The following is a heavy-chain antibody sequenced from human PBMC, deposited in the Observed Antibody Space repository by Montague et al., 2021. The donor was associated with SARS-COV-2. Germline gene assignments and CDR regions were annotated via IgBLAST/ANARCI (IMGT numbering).Heavy chain of an antibody. J-gene: IGHJ3*02. D-gene: IGHD3-10*01. CDR3: ARDLGWGNYYGSGSPDAFDI. CDR2: IWYDGSNK. V-gene: IGHV3-33*01. CDR1: GFTFSSYG. Sequence: SLRLSCAASGFTFSSYGMHWVRQAPGKGLEWVAVIWYDGSNKCYADSVKGRFTISRDNSKNTLYPQMNSLRAADTDVYYCARDLGWGNYYGSGSPDAFDIWGQGTMVTVSS.